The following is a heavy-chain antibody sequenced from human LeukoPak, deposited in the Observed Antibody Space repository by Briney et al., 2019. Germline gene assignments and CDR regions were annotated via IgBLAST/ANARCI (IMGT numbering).Heavy chain of an antibody. J-gene: IGHJ4*02. D-gene: IGHD1-26*01. Sequence: QPGGSLRLSCAASGFTFSSYEMNWVRQAPGKGLEWVSYISSSGSTIYYADSVKGRFTISRDNAKNSLYLQMNSLRAEDTAVYYCARVCGSYHPYFDYWCQGSLVTVSS. V-gene: IGHV3-48*03. CDR1: GFTFSSYE. CDR2: ISSSGSTI. CDR3: ARVCGSYHPYFDY.